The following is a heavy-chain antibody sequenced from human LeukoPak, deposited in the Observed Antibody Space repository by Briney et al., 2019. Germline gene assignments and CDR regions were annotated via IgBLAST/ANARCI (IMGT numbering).Heavy chain of an antibody. J-gene: IGHJ4*02. CDR3: ARGLTTKRSPAADY. CDR1: GYTFTGYY. Sequence: GASVKVSCKASGYTFTGYYMHWLRQAPGQGLEWMGRINPNSGGTNYAQKFQGRVTMTRDTSISTAYMELSRLRSDDTAVYYCARGLTTKRSPAADYWGQGTLVTVSS. D-gene: IGHD4-11*01. CDR2: INPNSGGT. V-gene: IGHV1-2*06.